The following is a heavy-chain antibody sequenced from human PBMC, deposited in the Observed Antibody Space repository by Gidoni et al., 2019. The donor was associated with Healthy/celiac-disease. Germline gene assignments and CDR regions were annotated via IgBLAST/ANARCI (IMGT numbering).Heavy chain of an antibody. V-gene: IGHV3-9*01. Sequence: FTIPRDNAKNSLYLQMNSLRAEDTALYYCAKDADYDFWSSYFDYWGQGTLVTVSS. D-gene: IGHD3-3*01. J-gene: IGHJ4*02. CDR3: AKDADYDFWSSYFDY.